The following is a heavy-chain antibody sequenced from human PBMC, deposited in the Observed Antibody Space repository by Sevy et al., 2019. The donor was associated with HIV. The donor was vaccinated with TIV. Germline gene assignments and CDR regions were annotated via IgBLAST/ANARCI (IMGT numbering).Heavy chain of an antibody. D-gene: IGHD1-26*01. CDR2: ISGSSNYI. CDR3: AKRLVSWDGMDV. J-gene: IGHJ6*02. CDR1: GFTFDTYS. Sequence: GGSLRLSCAASGFTFDTYSMNWVRQAPGKGLEWVSFISGSSNYIYHADSVKGRFTVSRDNAKNSLYLQMNRVRAEDTAVYYCAKRLVSWDGMDVWGQGTTVTVSS. V-gene: IGHV3-21*01.